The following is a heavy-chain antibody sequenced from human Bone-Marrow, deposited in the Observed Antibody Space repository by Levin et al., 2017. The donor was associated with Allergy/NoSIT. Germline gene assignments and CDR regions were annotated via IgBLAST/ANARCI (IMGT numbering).Heavy chain of an antibody. CDR1: GFIFSSYA. CDR3: AKGPVFGPNDPFDV. J-gene: IGHJ3*01. V-gene: IGHV3-23*01. D-gene: IGHD3-10*01. Sequence: GESLKISCAASGFIFSSYAMTWVRQAPGKGLEWVSGLSGSGTSTYYVDSVKGRFTISRDNSKNTLYLQMNSLRAEYTAIYYCAKGPVFGPNDPFDVWGQGTMVTVSS. CDR2: LSGSGTST.